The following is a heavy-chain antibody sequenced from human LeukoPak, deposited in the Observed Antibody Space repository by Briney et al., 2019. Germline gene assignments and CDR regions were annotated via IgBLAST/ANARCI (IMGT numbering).Heavy chain of an antibody. CDR1: GFTFSSYS. Sequence: GGSLRLSCAASGFTFSSYSMNWVRQAPGNGLEWVSSISSSSSYIYYADSVKGRFTISRDNAKNSLYLQMNSLRAEDTAVYYCASSNTATLYPGLDYWGQGTLVTVSS. CDR3: ASSNTATLYPGLDY. CDR2: ISSSSSYI. J-gene: IGHJ4*02. D-gene: IGHD5-18*01. V-gene: IGHV3-21*01.